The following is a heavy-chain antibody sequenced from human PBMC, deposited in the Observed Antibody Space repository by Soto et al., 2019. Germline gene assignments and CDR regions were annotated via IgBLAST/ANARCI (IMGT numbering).Heavy chain of an antibody. D-gene: IGHD2-2*01. CDR2: ISYDGSNK. CDR1: GFTFSSYA. V-gene: IGHV3-30-3*01. CDR3: ARGSLLVPAAFFYYYGMDV. Sequence: QVQLVESGGGVVQPGRSLRLSCAASGFTFSSYAMHWVRQAPGKGLEWVAVISYDGSNKYYADSVKGRFTISRDNSKNTLYLQMNSLRADDTAVYYCARGSLLVPAAFFYYYGMDVWGQGTTVTVSS. J-gene: IGHJ6*02.